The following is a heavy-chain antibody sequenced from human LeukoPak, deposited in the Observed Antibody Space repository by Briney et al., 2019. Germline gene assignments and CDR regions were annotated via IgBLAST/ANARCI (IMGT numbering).Heavy chain of an antibody. J-gene: IGHJ6*03. D-gene: IGHD3-10*01. V-gene: IGHV4-34*01. CDR1: GGSFSGYY. CDR3: ARGFGNYYGSGSYYRYYYYYYMDV. CDR2: INHSGST. Sequence: SETLSLTCAVYGGSFSGYYWSWIRQPPGKGLEWIGEINHSGSTNYNPSLKSRVTISVDTPKNQFSLKLSSVTAADTAVYYCARGFGNYYGSGSYYRYYYYYYMDVWGKGTTVTVSS.